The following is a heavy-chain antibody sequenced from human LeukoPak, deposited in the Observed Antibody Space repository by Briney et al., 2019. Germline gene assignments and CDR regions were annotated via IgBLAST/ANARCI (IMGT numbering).Heavy chain of an antibody. V-gene: IGHV4-39*07. CDR3: ARGVDDSSGYYYGLFGY. J-gene: IGHJ4*02. D-gene: IGHD3-22*01. Sequence: ASETLSLTCTVSGGSISSSSYYWGWIRQPPGKGLEWIGSIYYSGSTYYNPSLKSRVTISVDTSKNQFSLKLSSVTAADTAVYYCARGVDDSSGYYYGLFGYWGQGTLVTVSS. CDR2: IYYSGST. CDR1: GGSISSSSYY.